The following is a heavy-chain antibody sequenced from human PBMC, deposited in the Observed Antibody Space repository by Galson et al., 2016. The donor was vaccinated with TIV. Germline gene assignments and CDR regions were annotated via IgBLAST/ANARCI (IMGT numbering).Heavy chain of an antibody. D-gene: IGHD5-18*01. Sequence: SVKVSCKASGGTFSSYATSWVRQAPGQGLEWMGGIIPIFGTANYAQKFQGRVTITADESTSTAYMELSSLRSEDTAVFYCARSEYSYGKYYYYYYMDVWGKGTTVIVSS. CDR3: ARSEYSYGKYYYYYYMDV. CDR1: GGTFSSYA. J-gene: IGHJ6*03. V-gene: IGHV1-69*13. CDR2: IIPIFGTA.